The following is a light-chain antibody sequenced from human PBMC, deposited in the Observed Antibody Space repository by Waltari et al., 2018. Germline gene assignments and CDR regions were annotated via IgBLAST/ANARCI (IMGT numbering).Light chain of an antibody. CDR1: SSDVGGYNY. CDR2: DVN. Sequence: QSALTQPASVSGSPGQSITISCTGTSSDVGGYNYVSWYQQHPDQAPKLVIYDVNNRPSGVSNRFSGSKSGNTASLTISGLQAEDEADYYCSSYTSSNTLVFGGGTKLTVL. V-gene: IGLV2-14*03. CDR3: SSYTSSNTLV. J-gene: IGLJ2*01.